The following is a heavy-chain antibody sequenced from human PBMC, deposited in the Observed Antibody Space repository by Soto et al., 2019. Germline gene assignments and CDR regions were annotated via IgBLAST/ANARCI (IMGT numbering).Heavy chain of an antibody. CDR1: GGSISSYY. J-gene: IGHJ4*02. CDR3: ARASTTVTTLAY. V-gene: IGHV4-59*06. Sequence: PSETLSLTCTVSGGSISSYYWSWIRQHPGKGLEWIGYIYYSGSTYYNPSLKSRVTISVDTSKNQFSLKLSSVTAADTAVYYCARASTTVTTLAYWGQGTLVTVSS. D-gene: IGHD4-17*01. CDR2: IYYSGST.